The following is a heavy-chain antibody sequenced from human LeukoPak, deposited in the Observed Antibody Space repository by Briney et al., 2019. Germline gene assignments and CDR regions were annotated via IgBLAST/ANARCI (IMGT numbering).Heavy chain of an antibody. CDR1: GFTFSRYG. D-gene: IGHD3-16*01. CDR2: IRYDGSNE. J-gene: IGHJ3*02. CDR3: AKNFGDALDI. Sequence: TGGSLRLSCAASGFTFSRYGMHWVRQAPGKGLEWVTFIRYDGSNENYADSVKGRFTISRDNSKNTLYLQMNSLRTEDTAVYYCAKNFGDALDIWGQGTMVTVSS. V-gene: IGHV3-30*02.